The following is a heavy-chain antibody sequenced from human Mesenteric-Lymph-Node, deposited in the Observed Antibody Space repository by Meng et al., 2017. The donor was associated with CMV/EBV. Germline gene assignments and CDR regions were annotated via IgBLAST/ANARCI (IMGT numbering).Heavy chain of an antibody. Sequence: ASVKVSCKASGYTFTSYYMHWVRQAPGQGLEWMGIINPSGGGTSYAQKFQGRVTMTRDTSTSTVYMELSSLRSEDTAVYYCARDTGSTSSYHYYYGMDVWGQGTTVTVSS. V-gene: IGHV1-46*01. J-gene: IGHJ6*02. CDR3: ARDTGSTSSYHYYYGMDV. CDR1: GYTFTSYY. D-gene: IGHD2-2*01. CDR2: INPSGGGT.